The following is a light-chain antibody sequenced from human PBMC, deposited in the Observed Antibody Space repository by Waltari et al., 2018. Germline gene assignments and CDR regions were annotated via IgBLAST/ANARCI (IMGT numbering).Light chain of an antibody. CDR3: SSYTSSSTSV. CDR1: SSDVGGYNY. V-gene: IGLV2-14*01. CDR2: DVS. Sequence: QSALTQPASVSGSPGQSLTISCPGTSSDVGGYNYVPWYQQHPGKAPKLRIYDVSKRPSGVSNRFSGSKSGNTASLTISGLQAEDEADYYCSSYTSSSTSVFGGGTKLTVL. J-gene: IGLJ2*01.